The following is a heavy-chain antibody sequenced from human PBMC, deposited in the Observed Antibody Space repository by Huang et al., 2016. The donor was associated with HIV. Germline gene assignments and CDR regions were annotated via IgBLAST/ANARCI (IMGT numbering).Heavy chain of an antibody. CDR3: ARGRVTSSGVVQSYDY. D-gene: IGHD3-3*01. J-gene: IGHJ4*02. Sequence: VQLQESGPGLVKPSQTLSLSCNVSGASIASGSYFWNWIRQPAGGGLEGIGHIYTTGSTDYNPSLKGRVAVSSDTSKNQFSLGLRSVTAADTAVYFCARGRVTSSGVVQSYDYWGQGSLVTVSS. CDR1: GASIASGSYF. CDR2: IYTTGST. V-gene: IGHV4-61*09.